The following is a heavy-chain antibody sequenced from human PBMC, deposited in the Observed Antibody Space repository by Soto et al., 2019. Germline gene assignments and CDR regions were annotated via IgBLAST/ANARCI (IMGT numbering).Heavy chain of an antibody. CDR3: ARDRSRDFWSGYVYYGMDV. J-gene: IGHJ6*02. Sequence: QVQLQESGPGLVKPSQTLSLTCTVSGGSISSGGYYWSWIRQHPGKGLEWIGYIYYSGSTYYNPSLTSRVTISVDTSKNKFSLKLSSVTAADTAVYYCARDRSRDFWSGYVYYGMDVWGQGTTVTVSS. V-gene: IGHV4-31*03. CDR2: IYYSGST. CDR1: GGSISSGGYY. D-gene: IGHD3-3*01.